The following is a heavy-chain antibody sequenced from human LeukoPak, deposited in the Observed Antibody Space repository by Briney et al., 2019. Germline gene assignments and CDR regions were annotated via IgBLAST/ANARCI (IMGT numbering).Heavy chain of an antibody. V-gene: IGHV4-4*02. CDR1: GGSISSTNW. J-gene: IGHJ3*02. D-gene: IGHD3-22*01. CDR3: ARGYYYDSSGYFDAFDI. CDR2: IYHSGST. Sequence: PSETLSLTCAVSGGSISSTNWWSWVRQPPGKGLEWIGEIYHSGSTNYNPSLKSRVTISVDKSKNHFSLKLSSVTAADTAVYYCARGYYYDSSGYFDAFDIWGQGTMVTVSS.